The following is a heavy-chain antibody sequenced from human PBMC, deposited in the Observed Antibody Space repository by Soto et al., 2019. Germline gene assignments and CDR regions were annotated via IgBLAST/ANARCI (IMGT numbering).Heavy chain of an antibody. Sequence: SVKLYCNASGFTFTSSAVQWVRQARGQRLEWIGWIVVGSGNTNYAQKFQERVTITRDMSTSTAYMELSSLRSEDTAVYYCAADPYDFWSGYYTNWGQGTLVTVSS. CDR3: AADPYDFWSGYYTN. CDR1: GFTFTSSA. CDR2: IVVGSGNT. V-gene: IGHV1-58*01. J-gene: IGHJ4*02. D-gene: IGHD3-3*01.